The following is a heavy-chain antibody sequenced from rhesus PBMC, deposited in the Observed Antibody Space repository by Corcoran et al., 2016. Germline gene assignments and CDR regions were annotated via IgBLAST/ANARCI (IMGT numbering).Heavy chain of an antibody. Sequence: EVQLVESGGGLAKAGGSLSLSWAASGFGLSYYSMSWVRQAPGKGLEWISGINSAGSSTYYADSVKGRFTISRENAKNTLYLQMDSLRAEDTAVYYCARGIAGTGKYYFDYWGQGVLVTVSS. D-gene: IGHD1-1-1*01. V-gene: IGHV3-28*02. CDR3: ARGIAGTGKYYFDY. CDR2: INSAGSST. J-gene: IGHJ4*01. CDR1: GFGLSYYS.